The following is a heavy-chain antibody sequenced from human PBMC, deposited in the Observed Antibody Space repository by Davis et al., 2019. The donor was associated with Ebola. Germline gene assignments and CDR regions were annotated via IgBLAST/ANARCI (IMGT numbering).Heavy chain of an antibody. D-gene: IGHD5-24*01. CDR2: IYYSGST. V-gene: IGHV4-59*01. Sequence: GSLRLSCTVSGGSISSYYWSWIRQPPGKGLEWIGYIYYSGSTNYNPSLKSRVTISVDTSKNQFSLKLSSVTAADTAVYYCARVVVEMATAFDYWGQGTLVTVSS. J-gene: IGHJ4*02. CDR1: GGSISSYY. CDR3: ARVVVEMATAFDY.